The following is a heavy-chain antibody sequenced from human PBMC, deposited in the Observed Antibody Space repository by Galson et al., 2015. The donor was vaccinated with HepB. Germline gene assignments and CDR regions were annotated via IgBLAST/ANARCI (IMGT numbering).Heavy chain of an antibody. J-gene: IGHJ6*02. V-gene: IGHV3-30-3*01. CDR1: GFTFSSYA. D-gene: IGHD5-18*01. CDR3: ARDREGIQLWPKGWVYYYGMDV. Sequence: SLRLSCAASGFTFSSYAMHWVRQAPGKGLEWVAVISYDGSNKYYADSVKGRFTISRDNSKNTLYLQMNSLRAEDTAVYYCARDREGIQLWPKGWVYYYGMDVWGQGTTVTVSS. CDR2: ISYDGSNK.